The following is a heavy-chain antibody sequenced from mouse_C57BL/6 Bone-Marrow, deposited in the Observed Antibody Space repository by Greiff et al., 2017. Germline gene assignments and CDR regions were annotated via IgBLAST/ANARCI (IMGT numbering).Heavy chain of an antibody. J-gene: IGHJ3*01. CDR3: ARPYYSNYGFAY. CDR2: ISGGGGNT. D-gene: IGHD2-5*01. V-gene: IGHV5-9*01. CDR1: GFTFSSYT. Sequence: DVKLVESGGGFVKPGGSLKLSCAASGFTFSSYTMSWVRQTPEKRLEWVATISGGGGNTYYPDSVKGRFTISRDNAKNTLYLQMSSLRSEDTALYYCARPYYSNYGFAYWGQGTLVTVSA.